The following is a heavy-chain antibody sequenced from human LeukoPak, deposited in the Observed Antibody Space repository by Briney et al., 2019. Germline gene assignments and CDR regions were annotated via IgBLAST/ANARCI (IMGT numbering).Heavy chain of an antibody. CDR3: AKAYYGSGSYSNTQYYGMDV. CDR2: ISGSGGST. D-gene: IGHD3-10*01. Sequence: GGSLRLSCAASGFTLSSYAMSRVRQAPGKGLEWVSGISGSGGSTYHADSVKGRFTISRDNSKNTLYLQMNSLRAEDTAVYYCAKAYYGSGSYSNTQYYGMDVWGQGTTVTVSS. V-gene: IGHV3-23*01. CDR1: GFTLSSYA. J-gene: IGHJ6*02.